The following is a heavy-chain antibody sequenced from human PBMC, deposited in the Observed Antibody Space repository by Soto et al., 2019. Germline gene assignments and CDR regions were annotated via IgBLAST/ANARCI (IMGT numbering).Heavy chain of an antibody. CDR3: ARIVVVPAARKHYYYYYGMDV. Sequence: GESLKIACKGSGYSFTSYWISWVRQMSGKGRDWMVWIYPMDSYANYSPSFQGHVTISADKSISTAYLQWSSLRASDTAVYYWARIVVVPAARKHYYYYYGMDVWGQGTTVTVSS. V-gene: IGHV5-10-1*01. CDR1: GYSFTSYW. J-gene: IGHJ6*02. D-gene: IGHD2-2*01. CDR2: IYPMDSYA.